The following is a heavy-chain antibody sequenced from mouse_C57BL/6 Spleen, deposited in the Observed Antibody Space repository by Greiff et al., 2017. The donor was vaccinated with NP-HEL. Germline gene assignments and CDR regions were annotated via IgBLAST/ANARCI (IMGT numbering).Heavy chain of an antibody. Sequence: VQLQESGAELVMPGASVKLSCKASGYTFTSYWMHWVKQRPGQGLEWIGEIDPSDSYTNYNQKFKGKSTLTVDKSSSTAYMQLSSLTSEDSAVYYCTRWGTTVVEYFDVWGTGTTVTVSS. CDR2: IDPSDSYT. J-gene: IGHJ1*03. CDR3: TRWGTTVVEYFDV. V-gene: IGHV1-69*01. CDR1: GYTFTSYW. D-gene: IGHD1-1*01.